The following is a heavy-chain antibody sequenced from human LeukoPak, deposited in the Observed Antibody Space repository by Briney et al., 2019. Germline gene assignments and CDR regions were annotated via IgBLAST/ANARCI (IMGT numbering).Heavy chain of an antibody. D-gene: IGHD1-14*01. CDR1: GFIFRDYF. CDR3: GRDVTRGYKSGGIDY. CDR2: INPNTGGT. Sequence: GASVKVSCKASGFIFRDYFIDWVRQAPGQGLEWMGWINPNTGGTNYAQKFKGRVTVTTDTSLNTVYMELTGLTSDDTAVYFCGRDVTRGYKSGGIDYWGQGTLVTVSS. V-gene: IGHV1-2*02. J-gene: IGHJ4*02.